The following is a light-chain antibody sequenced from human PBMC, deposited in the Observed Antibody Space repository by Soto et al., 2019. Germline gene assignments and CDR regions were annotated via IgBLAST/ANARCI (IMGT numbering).Light chain of an antibody. CDR1: QSVSSN. CDR3: QQYNKWPLT. CDR2: GAS. Sequence: EIVMTQSPATLSVSPGEGATLSCRASQSVSSNLAWYQQKPGQAPRLLIYGASTRANGIPVRFSGSASGTEFTLTRSSRESEDFAVYYCQQYNKWPLTFGGGTKVEIK. J-gene: IGKJ4*01. V-gene: IGKV3-15*01.